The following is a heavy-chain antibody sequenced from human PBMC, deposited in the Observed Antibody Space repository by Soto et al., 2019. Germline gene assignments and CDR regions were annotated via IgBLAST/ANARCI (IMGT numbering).Heavy chain of an antibody. CDR1: GYTFTSYG. CDR3: ARTNTIFGVVIIPDYYYYYMDV. CDR2: ISAYNGNT. D-gene: IGHD3-3*01. J-gene: IGHJ6*03. V-gene: IGHV1-18*01. Sequence: EASVKVSCKASGYTFTSYGISWVRQAPGQGLEWMGWISAYNGNTNYAQKLQGRVTMTTDTSTSTAYMELRSLRSDDTAVYYCARTNTIFGVVIIPDYYYYYMDVWGKGTTVTVSS.